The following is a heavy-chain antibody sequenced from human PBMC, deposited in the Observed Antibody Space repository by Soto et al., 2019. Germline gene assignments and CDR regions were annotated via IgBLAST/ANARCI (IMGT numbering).Heavy chain of an antibody. CDR2: ISTGGSPI. V-gene: IGHV3-48*01. J-gene: IGHJ6*02. CDR1: GLTFSSFA. CDR3: ARGDSNYYYYGMDV. Sequence: PGGSLRLSCAASGLTFSSFAMNWVRQAPGKGLEWVSYISTGGSPIYYADSVKGRFTISRDNAKNSLYLQMSSLRAEDTAVYYCARGDSNYYYYGMDVWGQGTTVTVSS.